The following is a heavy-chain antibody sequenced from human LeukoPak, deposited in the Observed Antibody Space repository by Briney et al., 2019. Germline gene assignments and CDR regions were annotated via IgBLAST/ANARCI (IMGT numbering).Heavy chain of an antibody. V-gene: IGHV4-4*09. CDR1: GGSISSYY. CDR2: IYTSGST. J-gene: IGHJ6*02. D-gene: IGHD3-10*01. Sequence: PSETLSLTCTVSGGSISSYYWSWIRQPPGKGLEWIGYIYTSGSTNYNPSLKSRVTISVDTSKNQFSLKLSSVTAADTAVYYCARRGGVGGVYGSGSYSFYYYGMDVWGQGTTVTVSS. CDR3: ARRGGVGGVYGSGSYSFYYYGMDV.